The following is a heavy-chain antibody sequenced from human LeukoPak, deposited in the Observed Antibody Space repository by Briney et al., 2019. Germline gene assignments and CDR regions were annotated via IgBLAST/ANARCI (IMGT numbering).Heavy chain of an antibody. CDR2: IYYSGST. CDR3: ARVRDDYDSSGYLSSNAFDI. D-gene: IGHD3-22*01. V-gene: IGHV4-59*01. J-gene: IGHJ3*02. CDR1: AGSISGYY. Sequence: PSETLSLTCTVSAGSISGYYWSWIPQPPGKGLEWIGSIYYSGSTNYNPSLKSRVTISVDTSKNQFSLKLSSVTAAETAVCYPARVRDDYDSSGYLSSNAFDIWSQVKMVTVSS.